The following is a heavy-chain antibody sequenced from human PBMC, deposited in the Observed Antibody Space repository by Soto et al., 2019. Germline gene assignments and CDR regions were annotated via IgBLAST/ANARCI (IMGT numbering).Heavy chain of an antibody. Sequence: SVKVSCKASGGTFSSYAISWVRQAPGQGLEWMGGIIPIFGTANYAQKFQGRVTITADESTSTAYMELSSLRSEDTAVYYCATIVGAKSWFDPWGQGTLVTVSS. J-gene: IGHJ5*02. D-gene: IGHD1-26*01. CDR2: IIPIFGTA. CDR1: GGTFSSYA. V-gene: IGHV1-69*13. CDR3: ATIVGAKSWFDP.